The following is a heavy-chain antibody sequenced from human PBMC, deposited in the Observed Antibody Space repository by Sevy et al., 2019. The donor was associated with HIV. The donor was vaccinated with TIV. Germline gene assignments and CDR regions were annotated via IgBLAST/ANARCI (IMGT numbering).Heavy chain of an antibody. V-gene: IGHV3-30*18. CDR2: ISFDGSNK. J-gene: IGHJ6*02. D-gene: IGHD3-3*01. CDR3: AKLGEWLFMPNYYYGMDV. Sequence: GGSLRLSCAASGFIFSNYGMEWVRQAPGKGLEWVAVISFDGSNKYYADSVKGRFTISRANSKNTVYLQMNSLRTEDTALYYCAKLGEWLFMPNYYYGMDVWGQGTTVTVSS. CDR1: GFIFSNYG.